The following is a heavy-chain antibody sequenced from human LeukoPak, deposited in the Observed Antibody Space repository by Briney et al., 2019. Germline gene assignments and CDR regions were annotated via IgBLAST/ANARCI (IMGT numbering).Heavy chain of an antibody. CDR3: AKGTLPRKFDY. J-gene: IGHJ4*02. D-gene: IGHD1-26*01. Sequence: GRSLRLSCAASGFTFSSYAMHWVRQAPGKGLEWVSAISGSGGNTYYADSVKGRFTISRDNSKNTLYLQMNSLRAEDTAVYYCAKGTLPRKFDYWGQGTPVTVSS. CDR2: ISGSGGNT. CDR1: GFTFSSYA. V-gene: IGHV3-23*01.